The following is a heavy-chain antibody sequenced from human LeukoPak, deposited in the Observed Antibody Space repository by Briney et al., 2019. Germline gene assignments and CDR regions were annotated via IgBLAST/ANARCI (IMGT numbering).Heavy chain of an antibody. D-gene: IGHD3-22*01. CDR1: GYTFTSYG. CDR2: IGAYNGNT. J-gene: IGHJ6*03. V-gene: IGHV1-18*01. Sequence: ASVKVSCKASGYTFTSYGISWVRQAPGQGLEWMGWIGAYNGNTNYAQKLQGRVTMTTDTSTSTAYMELRSLRSDDTGVYYCARVGYDSSGYLLYYYYMDVWGKGTTVTVSS. CDR3: ARVGYDSSGYLLYYYYMDV.